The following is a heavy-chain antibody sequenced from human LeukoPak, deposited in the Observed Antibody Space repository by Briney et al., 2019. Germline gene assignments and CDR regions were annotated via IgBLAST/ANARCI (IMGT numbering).Heavy chain of an antibody. V-gene: IGHV3-23*01. CDR1: GFTFSSYA. CDR2: ISGSDGRT. J-gene: IGHJ4*02. D-gene: IGHD3-9*01. Sequence: TGGSLRLYCAASGFTFSSYAMSWVRQAPGKGLEWVATISGSDGRTYYADSVRGRFTISRDNSKNTLYLQMNSLRAEDTAVYYCAKGRLVPDYWGQGILVTVSS. CDR3: AKGRLVPDY.